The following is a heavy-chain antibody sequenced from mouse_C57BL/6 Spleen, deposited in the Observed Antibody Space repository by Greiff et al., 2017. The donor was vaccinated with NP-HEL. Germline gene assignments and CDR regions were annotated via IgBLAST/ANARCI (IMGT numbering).Heavy chain of an antibody. CDR2: IDPSDSYT. CDR3: ASRRYGYVDY. V-gene: IGHV1-69*01. Sequence: QVQLQQPGAELVMPGASVKLSCKASGYTFTSYWMHWVKQRPGQGLEWIGEIDPSDSYTNYNQKFKGKSTLTVDKSSSTAYMQLSSLTSEDSAVYYCASRRYGYVDYWGQGTTLTVSS. CDR1: GYTFTSYW. J-gene: IGHJ2*01. D-gene: IGHD2-10*02.